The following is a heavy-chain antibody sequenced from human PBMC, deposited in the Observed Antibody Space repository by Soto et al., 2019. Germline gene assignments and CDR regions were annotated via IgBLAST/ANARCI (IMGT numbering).Heavy chain of an antibody. CDR1: GYTFTSYD. J-gene: IGHJ6*02. V-gene: IGHV1-8*01. Sequence: QVQLVQSGAEVTKPGATVKVSCKASGYTFTSYDINWVRQTTGEGLEWMGWMSANSGATGYAQKFRGRGTMTRDTSISTAYMELSNLRSEDTAIYYCARGVDAGVDAWGQGSTVTVSS. CDR2: MSANSGAT. D-gene: IGHD1-1*01. CDR3: ARGVDAGVDA.